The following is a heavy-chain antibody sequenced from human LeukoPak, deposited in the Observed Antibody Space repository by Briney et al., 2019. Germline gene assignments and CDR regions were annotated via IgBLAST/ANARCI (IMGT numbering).Heavy chain of an antibody. J-gene: IGHJ5*02. V-gene: IGHV1-18*04. CDR1: GYTSSSYG. Sequence: GASVKVSCKSSGYTSSSYGISWMRQAPGRGLEWIGWISTYNGNTNYAQKFQGRVTMTTDTSTSTAYMELRSLRSDDPAIYYCARDVPGSIGTTARFDPWGQGTLVTVSS. D-gene: IGHD1-1*01. CDR3: ARDVPGSIGTTARFDP. CDR2: ISTYNGNT.